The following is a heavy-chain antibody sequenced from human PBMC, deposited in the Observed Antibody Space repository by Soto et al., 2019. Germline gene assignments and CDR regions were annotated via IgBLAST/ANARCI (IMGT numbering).Heavy chain of an antibody. V-gene: IGHV1-18*01. D-gene: IGHD6-13*01. CDR3: ARDQWYLIAAASLGAYYFDY. J-gene: IGHJ4*02. CDR2: ISAYNGNT. CDR1: GYTFTSYG. Sequence: ASVKVSCKASGYTFTSYGISWVRQAPGQGLEWMGWISAYNGNTNYAQKLQGRVTMTTDTSTSTAYMELRSLRSDDTAVYYCARDQWYLIAAASLGAYYFDYWGQGTLVTVSS.